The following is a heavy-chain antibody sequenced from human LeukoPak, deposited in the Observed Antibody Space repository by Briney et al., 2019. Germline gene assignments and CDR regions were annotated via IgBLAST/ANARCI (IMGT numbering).Heavy chain of an antibody. CDR2: ISYDGSNK. Sequence: GGSLRLSCAASGFTFSSYGMHWVRQAPGKGLEWVAVISYDGSNKYYADSVKGRFTISRDNSKNTLYLQMNSLRAEDTAVYYCAPSTEYYYDSSGYSMDYFDYWGQGTLVTASS. CDR1: GFTFSSYG. V-gene: IGHV3-30*03. J-gene: IGHJ4*02. CDR3: APSTEYYYDSSGYSMDYFDY. D-gene: IGHD3-22*01.